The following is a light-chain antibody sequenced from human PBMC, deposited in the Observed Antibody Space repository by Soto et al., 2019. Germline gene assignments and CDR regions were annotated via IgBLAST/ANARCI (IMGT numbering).Light chain of an antibody. CDR3: QQYNSYWA. CDR1: QSISSW. CDR2: KAS. J-gene: IGKJ1*01. V-gene: IGKV1-5*03. Sequence: IPVTQSPSTLSASVGDRVTITCRASQSISSWLAWYQQKPGKAPKLLIYKASSLESGVPSRFSGSGSGTEFTLTISSLQPDDFATYYCQQYNSYWAFGQGTKVDI.